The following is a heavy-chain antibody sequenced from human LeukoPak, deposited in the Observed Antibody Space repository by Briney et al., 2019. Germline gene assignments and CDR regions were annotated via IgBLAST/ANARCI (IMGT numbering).Heavy chain of an antibody. V-gene: IGHV3-23*01. CDR1: GFTFSSYG. D-gene: IGHD6-19*01. CDR3: ANSRKYSSGWYYFDY. J-gene: IGHJ4*02. Sequence: GGSLRLSCAASGFTFSSYGMSWVRQAPVKGLEWVSAISGSGGSTYYADSVKGRFTISRDNSKNTLYLQMNSLRAEDTAVYYCANSRKYSSGWYYFDYWGQGTLVTVSS. CDR2: ISGSGGST.